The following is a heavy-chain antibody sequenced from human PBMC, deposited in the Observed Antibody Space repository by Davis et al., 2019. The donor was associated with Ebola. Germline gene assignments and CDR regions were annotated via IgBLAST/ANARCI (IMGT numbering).Heavy chain of an antibody. CDR2: IWYDGSNK. J-gene: IGHJ4*02. D-gene: IGHD2-2*01. Sequence: GESLKISCAASGFTFSSYVMHWLRQAPGKGLEWVAVIWYDGSNKYYADSVKGRFTISRANSKNTLYLQMNSLRAEDTAVYYCAKYARYCSSTSCPLDYWGQGTLVTVSS. CDR3: AKYARYCSSTSCPLDY. CDR1: GFTFSSYV. V-gene: IGHV3-30*02.